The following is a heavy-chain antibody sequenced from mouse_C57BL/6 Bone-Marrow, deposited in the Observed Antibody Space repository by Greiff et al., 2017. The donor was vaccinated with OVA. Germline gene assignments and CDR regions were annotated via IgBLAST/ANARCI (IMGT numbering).Heavy chain of an antibody. CDR2: IDPSDSYT. CDR3: ARDPIYYYGSKYFDV. CDR1: GYTFTSYW. Sequence: LQPGAELVKPGASVKLSCKASGYTFTSYWMQWVKQRPGQGLEWIGEIDPSDSYTNYNQKFKGKATLTVDTSSSTAYMQLSSLTSEDSAVYYCARDPIYYYGSKYFDVWGTGTTVTVSS. J-gene: IGHJ1*03. V-gene: IGHV1-50*01. D-gene: IGHD1-1*01.